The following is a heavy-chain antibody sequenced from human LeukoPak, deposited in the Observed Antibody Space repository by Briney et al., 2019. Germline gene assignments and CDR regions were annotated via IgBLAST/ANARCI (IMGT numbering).Heavy chain of an antibody. V-gene: IGHV4-34*01. J-gene: IGHJ3*02. Sequence: KASEILSLTCAVYGGSFSGYYWSWIRQPPGKGLEWIGEINHSGSTNYDPSLKSRVTISVDTSKSQFSLKLSSVTAADTAVYYCARLGYFDIWGQGTMVTVSS. D-gene: IGHD2-15*01. CDR1: GGSFSGYY. CDR3: ARLGYFDI. CDR2: INHSGST.